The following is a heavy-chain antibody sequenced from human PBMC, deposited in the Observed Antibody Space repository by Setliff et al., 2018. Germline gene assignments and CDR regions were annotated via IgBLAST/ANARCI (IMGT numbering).Heavy chain of an antibody. CDR3: ARQRRWFEPQPIDY. D-gene: IGHD3-10*01. CDR2: IYYSGST. V-gene: IGHV4-39*01. J-gene: IGHJ4*02. Sequence: PSETLSLTCTVSGGSISSSSYYWGWIRQPPGKGLEWIGSIYYSGSTYYNPSLKSRITISVDTSKKQFSLKLSSVTATDTAVYYCARQRRWFEPQPIDYWGQGTLVTVSS. CDR1: GGSISSSSYY.